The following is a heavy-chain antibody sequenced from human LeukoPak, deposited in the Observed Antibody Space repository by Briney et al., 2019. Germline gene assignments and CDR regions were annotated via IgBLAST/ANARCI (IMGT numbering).Heavy chain of an antibody. D-gene: IGHD6-6*01. J-gene: IGHJ4*02. CDR1: GFTFSSYS. Sequence: GGSLRLSCAASGFTFSSYSMNWVRQAPGKGLEWVSYISSSSSTIYYADSVKGRFTISRDNAKNSLYLQMNSLRAEDTAAYYCARYGEYSSSYWGQGTLVTVSS. V-gene: IGHV3-48*01. CDR3: ARYGEYSSSY. CDR2: ISSSSSTI.